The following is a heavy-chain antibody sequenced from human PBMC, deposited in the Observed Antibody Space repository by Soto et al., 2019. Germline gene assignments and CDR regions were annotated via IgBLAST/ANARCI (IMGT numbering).Heavy chain of an antibody. CDR3: ARRGYSYGSFDY. Sequence: SETLSLTCTVSGGSISSGDYYWGWIRQPPGKGLEWIGSIYYSGSTYYNPSLKSRVTISVDTSKNQFSLKLSSVTAADTAVYYCARRGYSYGSFDYWGQGTLVTVSS. D-gene: IGHD5-18*01. CDR1: GGSISSGDYY. CDR2: IYYSGST. J-gene: IGHJ4*02. V-gene: IGHV4-39*01.